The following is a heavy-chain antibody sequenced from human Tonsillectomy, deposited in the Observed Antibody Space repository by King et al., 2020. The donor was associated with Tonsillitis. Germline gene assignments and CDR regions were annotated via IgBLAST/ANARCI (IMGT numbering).Heavy chain of an antibody. D-gene: IGHD2-15*01. J-gene: IGHJ5*02. V-gene: IGHV4-38-2*02. Sequence: VQLQESGPGLVKPSETLSLTCIVSGYSISSGYYWGWIRQPPGKGLVWIGSVYYSGSTYYNPSLKSRVTISVETSKNQFSLKLSSVTAADTAVYYCARDLVVVTATGVKLVWFDPWGQGTLVTVSS. CDR1: GYSISSGYY. CDR2: VYYSGST. CDR3: ARDLVVVTATGVKLVWFDP.